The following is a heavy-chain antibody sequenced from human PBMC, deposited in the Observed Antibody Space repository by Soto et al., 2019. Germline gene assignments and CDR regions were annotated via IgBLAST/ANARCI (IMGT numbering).Heavy chain of an antibody. J-gene: IGHJ4*02. CDR1: GYTFTRNG. D-gene: IGHD5-12*01. V-gene: IGHV1-18*01. CDR3: ARERWLQCFDY. Sequence: ASVKVSCKTSGYTFTRNGISWVRQAPGQGLEWMGWISPKSGSIKYAQKFQGRVTITADESTSTAYMELSSLRSEDTAVYYCARERWLQCFDYWGQGTLVTVSS. CDR2: ISPKSGSI.